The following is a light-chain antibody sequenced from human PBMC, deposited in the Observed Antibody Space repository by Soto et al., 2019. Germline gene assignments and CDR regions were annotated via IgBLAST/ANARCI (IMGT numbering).Light chain of an antibody. CDR3: ATWDDSLGCPV. V-gene: IGLV1-47*01. CDR2: RDN. Sequence: QSVLTQTPSVSGTPGQRVNISCSGSSSNIGRNYVYWYHQFPGMAPKLLIYRDNERPSGVSDRFSGSKSGTSASLAISGLRSGDEADYHCATWDDSLGCPVFGGGTKLTVL. J-gene: IGLJ2*01. CDR1: SSNIGRNY.